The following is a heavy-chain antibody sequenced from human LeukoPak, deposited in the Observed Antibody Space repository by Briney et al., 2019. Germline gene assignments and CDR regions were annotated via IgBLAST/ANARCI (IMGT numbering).Heavy chain of an antibody. D-gene: IGHD3-10*01. Sequence: LPGGSLRLSCVGSGVIVRSNYMTWVRQAPGKGLEWVSILYHGGSTYYADSVKGRFSISRDTSKNTLYLQMNSLRVEDTAVYYCATRRFGELTYWGQGTLVTVSS. V-gene: IGHV3-66*01. CDR2: LYHGGST. J-gene: IGHJ4*02. CDR1: GVIVRSNY. CDR3: ATRRFGELTY.